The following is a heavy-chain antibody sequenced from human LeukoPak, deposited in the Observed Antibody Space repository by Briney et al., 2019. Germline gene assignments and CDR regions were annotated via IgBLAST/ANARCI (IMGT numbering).Heavy chain of an antibody. D-gene: IGHD3-3*01. CDR2: IRYDGSNK. J-gene: IGHJ4*02. CDR1: GFTFSSYS. CDR3: AAQQFGVVMPFDY. V-gene: IGHV3-30*02. Sequence: GGSLRLSCAASGFTFSSYSMNWVRQAPGKGLEWVAFIRYDGSNKYYADSVKGRFTISRDNSKNTLYLQMNSLRAEDTAVYYCAAQQFGVVMPFDYWGQGTLVTVSS.